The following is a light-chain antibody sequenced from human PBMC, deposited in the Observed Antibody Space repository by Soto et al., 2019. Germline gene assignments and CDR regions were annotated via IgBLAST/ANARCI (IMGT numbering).Light chain of an antibody. Sequence: DIQMTQFPSSLSASVGDRVNITCRASQGISTWLAWYQQKPERAPKSLIYAASRLQSGVPPRFSGSVSETDFTLTISSTQPEDFATYYCQQYNRYPRTFGQGTNVEIK. CDR1: QGISTW. J-gene: IGKJ1*01. CDR2: AAS. CDR3: QQYNRYPRT. V-gene: IGKV1D-16*01.